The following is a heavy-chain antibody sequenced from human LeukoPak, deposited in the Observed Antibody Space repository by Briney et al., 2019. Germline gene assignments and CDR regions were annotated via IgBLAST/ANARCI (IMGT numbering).Heavy chain of an antibody. CDR1: GFTFSGYA. Sequence: GGSLRLSCAASGFTFSGYAMSWVRQAPGKGLEWVSAISGSGGSTYYADSVKGRFTISRDNSKNTLYLQMNSLRAEDTAVYYCANGKDYDYSNYYYYYGMDVWGQGTTVTVSS. D-gene: IGHD4-4*01. CDR2: ISGSGGST. CDR3: ANGKDYDYSNYYYYYGMDV. J-gene: IGHJ6*02. V-gene: IGHV3-23*01.